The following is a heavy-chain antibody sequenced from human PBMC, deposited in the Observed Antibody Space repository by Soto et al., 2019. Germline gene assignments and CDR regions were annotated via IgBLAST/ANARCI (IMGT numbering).Heavy chain of an antibody. D-gene: IGHD2-2*01. V-gene: IGHV3-43*01. Sequence: PGGSLRLSCAASGFTFDDYTMHWVRQAPGKGLEWVSLISWDGGSTYYADSVKGRFTISRGNSKNSLYLQMNSLRTEDTALHYCAKDHCSSTSCDYYGMDVWGHGTTVTVSS. J-gene: IGHJ6*02. CDR2: ISWDGGST. CDR3: AKDHCSSTSCDYYGMDV. CDR1: GFTFDDYT.